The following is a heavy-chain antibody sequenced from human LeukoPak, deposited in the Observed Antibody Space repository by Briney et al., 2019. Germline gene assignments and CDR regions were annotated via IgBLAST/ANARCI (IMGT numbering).Heavy chain of an antibody. V-gene: IGHV1-2*02. CDR3: ASRYCSSTSCRINWFDP. Sequence: ASVKVSCKASGYTFTGYYMHWVRQAPGQGLEWTGWINPNSGGTNYAQKIQGRVTMTRDTSISTAYMELSRLRSDDTAVYYCASRYCSSTSCRINWFDPWGQGTLVTVSS. CDR2: INPNSGGT. J-gene: IGHJ5*02. D-gene: IGHD2-2*01. CDR1: GYTFTGYY.